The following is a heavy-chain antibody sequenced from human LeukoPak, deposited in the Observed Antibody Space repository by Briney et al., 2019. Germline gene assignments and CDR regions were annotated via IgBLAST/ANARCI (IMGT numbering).Heavy chain of an antibody. Sequence: PGGSLRLSCAASGFTFSSYAMTWVRQAPGRGLEWVATISHSSGSTYYADSVKGRFTISRDNAENLLYLQMNSLRAEDTAVYYCTRDQEGSDYWGQGTLVTVSS. CDR3: TRDQEGSDY. CDR1: GFTFSSYA. J-gene: IGHJ4*02. V-gene: IGHV3-21*06. CDR2: ISHSSGST.